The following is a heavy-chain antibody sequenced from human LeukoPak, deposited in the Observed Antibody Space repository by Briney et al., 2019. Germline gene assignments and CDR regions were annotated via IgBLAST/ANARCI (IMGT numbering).Heavy chain of an antibody. J-gene: IGHJ4*02. V-gene: IGHV3-30*03. CDR2: ISYDGSKK. CDR3: ARDLAYYYDNSYE. CDR1: GFTFSSYG. D-gene: IGHD3-22*01. Sequence: GGSLRLSCAASGFTFSSYGMNWVRQAPGKGLEWVAVISYDGSKKYYADSVKGRFTISRDNAKNSLYLQMNSLRAEDTAVYYCARDLAYYYDNSYEWGQGTLVTVSS.